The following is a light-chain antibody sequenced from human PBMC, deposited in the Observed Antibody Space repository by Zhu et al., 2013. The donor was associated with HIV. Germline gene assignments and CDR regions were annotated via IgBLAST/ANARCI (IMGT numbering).Light chain of an antibody. Sequence: DIQMTQSPSTLSASVGDRITITCRASQTISNWLAWYQQKPGKAPKLLIFSASSLQSGVPSRFSGSGSGTHFTLTISTLQPEDFATYYCQQYDSYPITFGQGTRLEI. CDR3: QQYDSYPIT. CDR2: SAS. CDR1: QTISNW. J-gene: IGKJ5*01. V-gene: IGKV1-5*01.